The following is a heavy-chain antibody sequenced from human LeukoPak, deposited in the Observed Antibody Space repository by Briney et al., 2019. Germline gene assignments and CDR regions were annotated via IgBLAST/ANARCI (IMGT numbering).Heavy chain of an antibody. Sequence: PGRSLRLSCAASGFTFDDYAMHWVRQAPGKGLEWVSGISGSGDSTFYADSVKGRFTISRENAKNSLYLQMNSLRVGDTAVYYCARLGIGEVDALDMWGQGTMVTVSS. J-gene: IGHJ3*02. D-gene: IGHD3-10*01. CDR1: GFTFDDYA. CDR3: ARLGIGEVDALDM. V-gene: IGHV3-9*01. CDR2: ISGSGDST.